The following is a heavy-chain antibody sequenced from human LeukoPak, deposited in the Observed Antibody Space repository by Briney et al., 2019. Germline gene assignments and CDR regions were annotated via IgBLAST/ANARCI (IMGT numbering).Heavy chain of an antibody. Sequence: GSLRLSCAASGFTFSDYYMSWIRQAPGKGLEWVSYISSSGSTIYYADSVKGRFTISRDNAKNSLYLQMNSLRAEDTAVYYCAAAMIGLYYFDYWGQGTLVTVSS. CDR1: GFTFSDYY. CDR3: AAAMIGLYYFDY. V-gene: IGHV3-11*01. CDR2: ISSSGSTI. J-gene: IGHJ4*02. D-gene: IGHD3-22*01.